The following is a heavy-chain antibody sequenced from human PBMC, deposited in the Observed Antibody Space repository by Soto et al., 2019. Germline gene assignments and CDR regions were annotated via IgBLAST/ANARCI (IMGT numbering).Heavy chain of an antibody. CDR1: GGSISRGGYS. CDR3: ARANPYYYDSSGYYPFDF. D-gene: IGHD3-22*01. CDR2: FHHSGST. V-gene: IGHV4-30-2*01. Sequence: SLETLSLTCSVSGGSISRGGYSWSWIRQPPGKGLEWIGFFHHSGSTYYIPSLKSRLTISVDRSKNQFSLKLSSVTAADTAVYYCARANPYYYDSSGYYPFDFWGQGTLVTVSS. J-gene: IGHJ4*02.